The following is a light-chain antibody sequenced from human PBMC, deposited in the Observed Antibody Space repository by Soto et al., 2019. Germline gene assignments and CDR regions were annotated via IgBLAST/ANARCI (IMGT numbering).Light chain of an antibody. CDR2: DVS. V-gene: IGLV2-11*01. CDR3: CSYAGSDTYV. Sequence: QSALTQPRSVSGSPGQSVTISCTGTSSDVGGYNYVSWYQQHPGKAPNLMIYDVSKRPSGVPDRFSGSKSGNTASLTISGLQADDEADYYCCSYAGSDTYVFGTGTKLTVL. CDR1: SSDVGGYNY. J-gene: IGLJ1*01.